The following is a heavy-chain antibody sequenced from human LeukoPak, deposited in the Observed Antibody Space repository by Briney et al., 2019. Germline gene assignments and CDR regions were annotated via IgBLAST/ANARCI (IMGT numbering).Heavy chain of an antibody. J-gene: IGHJ4*02. V-gene: IGHV4-59*08. D-gene: IGHD6-19*01. Sequence: SETLSLTCTVSGGSISNYYWTWIRQSPGKGLEWIGYIYYTGATSYNPSLKSRVTISVDTSKNQFSLRLTSVTAADTAVYYCARYGGSGWVIDNWGQGTLVTVSS. CDR1: GGSISNYY. CDR2: IYYTGAT. CDR3: ARYGGSGWVIDN.